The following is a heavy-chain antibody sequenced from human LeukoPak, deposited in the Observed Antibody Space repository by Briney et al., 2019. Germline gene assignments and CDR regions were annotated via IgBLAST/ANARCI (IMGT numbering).Heavy chain of an antibody. J-gene: IGHJ4*02. CDR1: GGTFSSYA. CDR2: IIPIFGTA. Sequence: SVKVSCKASGGTFSSYAISWVRQAPGQGLEWIGRIIPIFGTANYAQKFQGRVTITTDESTSTAYMELSSLRSEDTAVYYCARDWAALTYCRGDCYGGYFDYWGREPWSSSPQ. D-gene: IGHD2-21*02. CDR3: ARDWAALTYCRGDCYGGYFDY. V-gene: IGHV1-69*05.